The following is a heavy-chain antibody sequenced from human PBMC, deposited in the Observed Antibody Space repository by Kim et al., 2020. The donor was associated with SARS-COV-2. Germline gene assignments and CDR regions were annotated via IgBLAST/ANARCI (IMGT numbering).Heavy chain of an antibody. D-gene: IGHD6-19*01. CDR2: INGYNGDT. V-gene: IGHV1-18*01. CDR3: ARDISFPVAGLQFDE. Sequence: ASVKVSCKTSGYSFTSYAMSWVRQAPGQGLEWVAWINGYNGDTKYAQQVQGRATLTAEASTSTVYLELRSLRSDDTAVYYCARDISFPVAGLQFDEWGQGTLVTVSS. J-gene: IGHJ4*01. CDR1: GYSFTSYA.